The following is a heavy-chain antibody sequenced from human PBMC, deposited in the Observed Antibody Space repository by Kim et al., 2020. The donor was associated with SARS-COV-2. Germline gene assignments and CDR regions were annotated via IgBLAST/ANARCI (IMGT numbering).Heavy chain of an antibody. D-gene: IGHD4-17*01. V-gene: IGHV1-69*13. J-gene: IGHJ4*02. Sequence: SVKVSCKASGCTFSSYAISWVRQAPGQGLEWMGGIIPIFVTTNYAQKFQGRVTITADDSTSTAYMELSSLRSEDTAVYYCARTGTFGDYGDYVEDWGQGTLVTVSS. CDR2: IIPIFVTT. CDR3: ARTGTFGDYGDYVED. CDR1: GCTFSSYA.